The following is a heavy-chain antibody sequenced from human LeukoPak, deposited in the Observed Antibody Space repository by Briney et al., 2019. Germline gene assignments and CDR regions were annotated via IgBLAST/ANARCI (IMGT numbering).Heavy chain of an antibody. CDR1: GFTFSSYA. CDR3: ARARPWDSSRSYYFGMDV. CDR2: IPGSGGAT. D-gene: IGHD3-22*01. Sequence: GGSLRLSCEASGFTFSSYAIRWVRQAPGAGLEWVSSIPGSGGATYYADSVRGRFSISRDSSKNTVYLQMNSLRDEDTAVYYCARARPWDSSRSYYFGMDVWGHGTTVTVSS. V-gene: IGHV3-23*01. J-gene: IGHJ6*02.